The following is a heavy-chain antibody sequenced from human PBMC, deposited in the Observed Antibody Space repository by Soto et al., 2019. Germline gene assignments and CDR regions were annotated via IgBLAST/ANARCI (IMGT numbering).Heavy chain of an antibody. CDR3: ARPTGYSSGWYGNFDY. Sequence: EVQLVQSGAEVKKPGESLKISCKGSGYSFTSYWIGWVRQMPWKGLEWMGIIYPGDSDTIYSPSFQGQVTISADKSISTADLQWRRLKASDTAMYYCARPTGYSSGWYGNFDYWGQGTLVTVSS. CDR1: GYSFTSYW. CDR2: IYPGDSDT. J-gene: IGHJ4*02. V-gene: IGHV5-51*01. D-gene: IGHD6-19*01.